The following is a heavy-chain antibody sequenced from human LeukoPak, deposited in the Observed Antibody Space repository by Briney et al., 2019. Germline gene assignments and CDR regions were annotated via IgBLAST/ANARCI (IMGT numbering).Heavy chain of an antibody. J-gene: IGHJ5*02. CDR1: GFTFSSYG. V-gene: IGHV3-30*02. D-gene: IGHD6-13*01. Sequence: PGGSLRLSCAASGFTFSSYGMHWVRQAPGKGLEWVAFIRYDGSNKYYADSVKGRFTISRDNSKNTLYLQMNSLRAEDTAVYYCARDLAADNWFDPWGQGTLVTVSS. CDR3: ARDLAADNWFDP. CDR2: IRYDGSNK.